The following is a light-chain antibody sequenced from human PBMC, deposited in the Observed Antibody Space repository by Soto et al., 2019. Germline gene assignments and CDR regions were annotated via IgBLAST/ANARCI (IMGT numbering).Light chain of an antibody. V-gene: IGKV3-20*01. CDR2: GAS. CDR3: QQYGSSPWT. Sequence: MVLTQSPGTLSLSPGERATLSCRASQSVSSTYLAWYQQKPGQAPRLLIYGASSRATGIPGRFSGSGSGTDFTLTISRLEPEDFAVYYCQQYGSSPWTFGQGTKVEIK. CDR1: QSVSSTY. J-gene: IGKJ1*01.